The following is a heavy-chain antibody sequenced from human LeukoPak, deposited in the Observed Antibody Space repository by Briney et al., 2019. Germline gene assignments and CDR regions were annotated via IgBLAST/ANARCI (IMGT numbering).Heavy chain of an antibody. CDR1: GFTFSDYA. CDR2: ISGSGAGT. D-gene: IGHD2/OR15-2a*01. J-gene: IGHJ4*02. CDR3: AKERSFGTWLGDY. Sequence: GGSLRLSCAASGFTFSDYAMTCVRQAPGMGLEWVSAISGSGAGTYYADSVKGRFTISRDNSKNTLFLQMNSLRAEDTAVYYCAKERSFGTWLGDYWGQGTLVTVSS. V-gene: IGHV3-23*01.